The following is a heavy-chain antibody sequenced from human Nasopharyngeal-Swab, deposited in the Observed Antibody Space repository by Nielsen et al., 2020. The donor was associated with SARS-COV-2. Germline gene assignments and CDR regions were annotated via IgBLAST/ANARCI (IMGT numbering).Heavy chain of an antibody. CDR2: IFSNDEK. D-gene: IGHD3-3*01. V-gene: IGHV2-26*01. J-gene: IGHJ4*02. Sequence: RQAPGKALEWLAHIFSNDEKSYSTSLKSRRTISKDTSKSQVVLTMTNMDPVDTATYYCARIEGSITIFGVVMWYFDYWGQGTLVTVSS. CDR3: ARIEGSITIFGVVMWYFDY.